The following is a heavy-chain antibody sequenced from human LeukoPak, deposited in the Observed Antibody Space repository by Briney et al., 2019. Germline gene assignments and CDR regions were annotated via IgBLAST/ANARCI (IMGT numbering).Heavy chain of an antibody. Sequence: RASVKVSCKASGDTFTGYYMHWVRQAPGQGLEWMGWINPNSGGTNYAQKFQGRVTMTRDTSISTAYMELSRLRSDDTAVYYCADVLSYGSGSYWGQGTLVTVSS. CDR2: INPNSGGT. J-gene: IGHJ4*02. CDR1: GDTFTGYY. D-gene: IGHD3-10*01. CDR3: ADVLSYGSGSY. V-gene: IGHV1-2*02.